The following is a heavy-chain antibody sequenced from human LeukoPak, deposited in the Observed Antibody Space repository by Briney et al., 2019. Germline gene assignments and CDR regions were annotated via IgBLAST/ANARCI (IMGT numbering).Heavy chain of an antibody. CDR3: VRHGSGDYYYYFHY. V-gene: IGHV4-39*01. Sequence: PSETLSLTCTVSGASISSSSYYWGWIRQPPGKGLEWIGNIYHTGSTYYTPSLRSRVTISVDTPKNQFSLKLSSVTAADTAVYYCVRHGSGDYYYYFHYWGQGTLVTVSS. CDR1: GASISSSSYY. J-gene: IGHJ4*02. D-gene: IGHD3-22*01. CDR2: IYHTGST.